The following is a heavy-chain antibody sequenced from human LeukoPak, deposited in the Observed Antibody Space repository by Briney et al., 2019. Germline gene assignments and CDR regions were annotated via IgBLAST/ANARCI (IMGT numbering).Heavy chain of an antibody. CDR2: IIPIFGTA. Sequence: SVKVSCKASGGTFSSYAISWVRQAPGQGLEWMGGIIPIFGTANYAQKFQGRVTITADESTSTAYMELSSLRSEDTAVYYCARYYGGKRSGAFDIWGQGTMVTVSS. J-gene: IGHJ3*02. CDR1: GGTFSSYA. D-gene: IGHD4-23*01. V-gene: IGHV1-69*01. CDR3: ARYYGGKRSGAFDI.